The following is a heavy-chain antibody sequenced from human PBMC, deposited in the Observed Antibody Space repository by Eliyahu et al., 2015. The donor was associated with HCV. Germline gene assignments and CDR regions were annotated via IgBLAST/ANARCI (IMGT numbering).Heavy chain of an antibody. V-gene: IGHV1-69*01. J-gene: IGHJ6*02. CDR1: GDTFRKTA. D-gene: IGHD1-14*01. CDR2: FIPIFGTA. CDR3: ARGQAPDMGPARPTGDYYYGMDV. Sequence: QVQVVQSGAEVKKPGSSVKVSCKASGDTFRKTAISWVRQAPGQGLEWMGGFIPIFGTANYAQKFQGRITMTADEFTSTVYMELSSLRSEDTAVYYCARGQAPDMGPARPTGDYYYGMDVWGQGTTVTVSS.